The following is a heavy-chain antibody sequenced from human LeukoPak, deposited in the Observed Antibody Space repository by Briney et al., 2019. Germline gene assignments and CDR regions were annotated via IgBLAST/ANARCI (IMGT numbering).Heavy chain of an antibody. CDR3: ARGTYGYNL. D-gene: IGHD5-24*01. J-gene: IGHJ5*02. Sequence: PSETLSLTCTVSGGSISSSSYYWGWIRQPPGKGLEWIGSIYYSGSTYYNPSLKSRVTISVDTSKNQFSLKLSSVTAADTAVYYCARGTYGYNLWGQGTLVTVSS. CDR1: GGSISSSSYY. CDR2: IYYSGST. V-gene: IGHV4-39*07.